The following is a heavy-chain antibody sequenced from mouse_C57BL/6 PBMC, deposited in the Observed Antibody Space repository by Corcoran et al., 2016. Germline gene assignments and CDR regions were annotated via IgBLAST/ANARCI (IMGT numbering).Heavy chain of an antibody. CDR3: VRTPPGYLDV. CDR1: GFNFKNIY. J-gene: IGHJ1*03. CDR2: IDPANGNT. Sequence: EVQLQHYVEGRMRPGASVTLACTASGFNFKNIYLNRVTQRPGQGLEWIGRIDPANGNTRYAPKFQGKATLTTDTSTNTAYVQLSSLTSEDTAIYYCVRTPPGYLDVLGTGTTVTVS. V-gene: IGHV14-3*01.